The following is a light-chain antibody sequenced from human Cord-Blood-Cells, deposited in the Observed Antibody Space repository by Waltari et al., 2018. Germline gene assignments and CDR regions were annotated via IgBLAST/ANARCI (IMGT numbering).Light chain of an antibody. Sequence: DIQLTQSPSFLSASVGDRVTIPCRASQGIRSYLAWYQQKPGKAPKLLIYAASTLQSGVPSRFSGSGSGTEFTLTISSLQPEDFATYYCQQLNSYPRTFGPGTKVDIK. V-gene: IGKV1-9*01. CDR2: AAS. J-gene: IGKJ3*01. CDR1: QGIRSY. CDR3: QQLNSYPRT.